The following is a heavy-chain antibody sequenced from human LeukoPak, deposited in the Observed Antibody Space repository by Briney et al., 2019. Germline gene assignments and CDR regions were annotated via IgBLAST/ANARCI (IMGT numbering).Heavy chain of an antibody. Sequence: ASVKVSCKASGGTFSSYAISWVRQAPGQGLEWKGGIIPIFGTANYAQKFQGRVTITTDESTSTAYMELSSLRSEDTAVYYCARGKDSSSWDFDYWGQGTLVTVSS. D-gene: IGHD6-13*01. V-gene: IGHV1-69*05. CDR2: IIPIFGTA. CDR3: ARGKDSSSWDFDY. CDR1: GGTFSSYA. J-gene: IGHJ4*02.